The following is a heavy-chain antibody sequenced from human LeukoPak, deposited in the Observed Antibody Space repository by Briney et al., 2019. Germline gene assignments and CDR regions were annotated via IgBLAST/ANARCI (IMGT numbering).Heavy chain of an antibody. CDR3: ATQRGSYLWGTDFDY. Sequence: GASVKVSCKASGYTFTGCYMHWVRQAPGQGLEWMGWINPNSGDTKYAQKFQGRVTMTRDTSISTAYMELSRLRSDDTAVYYCATQRGSYLWGTDFDYWGQGTLVTVSS. D-gene: IGHD3-16*01. CDR2: INPNSGDT. CDR1: GYTFTGCY. J-gene: IGHJ4*02. V-gene: IGHV1-2*02.